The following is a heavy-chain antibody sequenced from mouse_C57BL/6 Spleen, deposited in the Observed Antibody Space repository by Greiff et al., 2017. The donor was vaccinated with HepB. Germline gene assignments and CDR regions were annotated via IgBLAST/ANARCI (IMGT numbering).Heavy chain of an antibody. CDR3: ARPFAY. CDR1: GYTFTSYW. J-gene: IGHJ3*01. Sequence: QVQLQQPGAELVMPGASVKLSCKASGYTFTSYWMHWVKQRPGQGLEWIGEIDPSDSYTNYNQKFKGKSTLTVDKSSSTAYMQRSSLTSEDSAVYYCARPFAYWGQGTLVTVSA. CDR2: IDPSDSYT. V-gene: IGHV1-69*01.